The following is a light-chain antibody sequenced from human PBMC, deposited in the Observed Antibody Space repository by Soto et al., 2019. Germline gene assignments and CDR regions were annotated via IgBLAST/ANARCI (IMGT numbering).Light chain of an antibody. J-gene: IGLJ2*01. Sequence: QSALTQPASVSGSPGQSITISCTGTSIDVGGYNYVSWYQHHPGKAPKLMIYGVTNRPSGVYIRFSGSKSGNTASLTISGLQPEDEADYYCTSYIHRRTLVVFGGGTKVTVL. V-gene: IGLV2-14*01. CDR2: GVT. CDR1: SIDVGGYNY. CDR3: TSYIHRRTLVV.